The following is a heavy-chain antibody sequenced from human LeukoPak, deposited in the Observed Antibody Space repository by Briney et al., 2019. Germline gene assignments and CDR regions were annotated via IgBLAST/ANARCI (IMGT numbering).Heavy chain of an antibody. V-gene: IGHV3-21*01. Sequence: PGGSLRLSCAASGFTFSIYSMNWVRQAPGKGLEWVSSIGGSSSSLYYAESVKGRFTISRDNARNSLYLQMNSLRAEDTAVYYCARGKSGSYGLEDYLGHGTLVTVSS. J-gene: IGHJ4*01. CDR3: ARGKSGSYGLEDY. CDR2: IGGSSSSL. D-gene: IGHD1-26*01. CDR1: GFTFSIYS.